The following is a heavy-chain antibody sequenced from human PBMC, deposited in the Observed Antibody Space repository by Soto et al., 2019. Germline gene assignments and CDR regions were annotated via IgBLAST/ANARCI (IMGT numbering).Heavy chain of an antibody. D-gene: IGHD1-26*01. V-gene: IGHV1-69*13. J-gene: IGHJ5*02. CDR2: IIPIFGTA. CDR1: GGTFSSYA. CDR3: AREPPEYSGSYYWLDP. Sequence: SVKVSCKASGGTFSSYAISWVRQTPGQGLEWMGGIIPIFGTANYAQKFQGRVTITADESTSTAYMELSSLRSEDTAVYYCAREPPEYSGSYYWLDPWGQGTLVTVSS.